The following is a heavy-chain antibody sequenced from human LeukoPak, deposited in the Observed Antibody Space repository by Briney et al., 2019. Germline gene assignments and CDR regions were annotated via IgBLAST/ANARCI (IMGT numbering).Heavy chain of an antibody. D-gene: IGHD3-9*01. CDR1: GGSISSGGYY. Sequence: SQSLSLTCTVSGGSISSGGYYSSWIRQHPGKGLEWIGYIYYSRSTYYNASLKSRVTISVDTSKNQFSLKLSSVTAADTAVYYCARVVVYDILTGRTFPYYFDYWGQGTLVTVSS. V-gene: IGHV4-31*03. CDR3: ARVVVYDILTGRTFPYYFDY. J-gene: IGHJ4*02. CDR2: IYYSRST.